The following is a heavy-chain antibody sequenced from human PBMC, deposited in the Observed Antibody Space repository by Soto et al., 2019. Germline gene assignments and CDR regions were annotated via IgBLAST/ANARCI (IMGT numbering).Heavy chain of an antibody. Sequence: QVQLQQWGAGLLKPSETLSLTCAVYGGSFSGYYWSWIRQPPGKGLEWIWEINHSGSTNYNPSLTSPVTISVDTSNNQFSLKLSSVTAADTAVYYCARRSEQLVRTPFDYWGQGTLVTVSS. CDR2: INHSGST. CDR3: ARRSEQLVRTPFDY. CDR1: GGSFSGYY. J-gene: IGHJ4*02. D-gene: IGHD6-6*01. V-gene: IGHV4-34*01.